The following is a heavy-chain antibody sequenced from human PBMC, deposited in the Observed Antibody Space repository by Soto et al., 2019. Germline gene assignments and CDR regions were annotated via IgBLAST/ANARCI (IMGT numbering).Heavy chain of an antibody. D-gene: IGHD3-10*01. J-gene: IGHJ3*02. CDR3: SGERGSIPLPGPFDI. V-gene: IGHV4-34*01. CDR1: GWSFSGYY. CDR2: INHSGST. Sequence: SETLSLTCAVYGWSFSGYYWSWIRQPPGKGLEWIGEINHSGSTNYNPSLKSRVTISLDTSRNQFSLKLSSVTAADTAVYYCSGERGSIPLPGPFDISGQGTLVTVSS.